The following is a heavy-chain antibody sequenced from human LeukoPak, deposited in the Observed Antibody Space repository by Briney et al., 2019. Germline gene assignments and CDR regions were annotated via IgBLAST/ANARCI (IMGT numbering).Heavy chain of an antibody. J-gene: IGHJ3*02. CDR2: INHSGST. CDR3: ARGQWLRAFDI. CDR1: GGSISSYY. D-gene: IGHD6-19*01. V-gene: IGHV4-34*01. Sequence: SETLSLTCTVSGGSISSYYWSWIRQPAGKGLEWIGEINHSGSTNYNPSLKSRVTISVDTSKNQFSLKLSSVTAADTAVYYCARGQWLRAFDIWGQGTMVTVSS.